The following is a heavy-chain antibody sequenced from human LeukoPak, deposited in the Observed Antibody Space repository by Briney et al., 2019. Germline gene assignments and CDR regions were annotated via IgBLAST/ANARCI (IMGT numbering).Heavy chain of an antibody. CDR1: GYSFTSYW. Sequence: GESLKISCKGSGYSFTSYWIGWVRQMPGKGLEWMGIIYPGDSHTRYSPSFQGQVTISADKSISTAYLQWSSLKASDSAMYYCARHEDTAMVEDYWGQGTLVTASS. V-gene: IGHV5-51*01. J-gene: IGHJ4*02. CDR2: IYPGDSHT. D-gene: IGHD5-18*01. CDR3: ARHEDTAMVEDY.